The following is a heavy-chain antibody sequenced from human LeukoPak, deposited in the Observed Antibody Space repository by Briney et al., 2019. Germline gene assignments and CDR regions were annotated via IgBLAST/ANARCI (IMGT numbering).Heavy chain of an antibody. CDR1: GYTFTGYY. V-gene: IGHV1-2*02. CDR2: IDPNSGGT. J-gene: IGHJ6*02. CDR3: ARDPSRHYGSGSYYSFMDV. D-gene: IGHD3-10*01. Sequence: ASVKVSCKASGYTFTGYYIHWVRQAPGQGLEWMGWIDPNSGGTIYAQKFQGRVTMTRDTSISTAYMELSRLRSDDTAVYYCARDPSRHYGSGSYYSFMDVWGQGTTVTVSS.